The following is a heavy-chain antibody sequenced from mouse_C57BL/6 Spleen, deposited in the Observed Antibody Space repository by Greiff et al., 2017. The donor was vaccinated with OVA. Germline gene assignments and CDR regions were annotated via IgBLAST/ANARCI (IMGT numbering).Heavy chain of an antibody. D-gene: IGHD1-1*01. CDR2: IYPGSGST. J-gene: IGHJ1*03. Sequence: QVQLKQPGAELVKPGASVKMSCKASGYTFTSYWITWVKQRPGQGLEWIGDIYPGSGSTNYNEKFKSKATLTVDKSSSTAYMQLSSLTSEDSAVYYCARGGTTVVATKSYWYFDVWGTGTTVTVSS. CDR1: GYTFTSYW. CDR3: ARGGTTVVATKSYWYFDV. V-gene: IGHV1-55*01.